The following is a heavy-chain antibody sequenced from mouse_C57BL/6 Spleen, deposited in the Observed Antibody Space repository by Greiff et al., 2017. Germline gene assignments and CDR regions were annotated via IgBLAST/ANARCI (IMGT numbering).Heavy chain of an antibody. CDR2: IYPGSGST. V-gene: IGHV1-55*01. D-gene: IGHD3-2*02. CDR3: AREGQLRPWFAY. J-gene: IGHJ3*01. CDR1: GYTFTSYW. Sequence: QVQLQQPGAELVKPGASVKMSCKASGYTFTSYWITWVKQRPGQGLEWIGDIYPGSGSTNYNEKFKSKATLTVDTSSSTAYMQLSSLTSEDSAVYYCAREGQLRPWFAYWGQGTLVTVSA.